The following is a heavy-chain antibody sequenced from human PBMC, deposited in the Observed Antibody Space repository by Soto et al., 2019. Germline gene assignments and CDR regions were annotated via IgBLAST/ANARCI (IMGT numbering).Heavy chain of an antibody. CDR1: GGSFSGYY. CDR3: ARGYCSSTICYIWDNWFDP. D-gene: IGHD2-2*02. CDR2: INHSGST. V-gene: IGHV4-34*01. J-gene: IGHJ5*02. Sequence: SETLSLTCAVYGGSFSGYYWSWIRQPPGKGLEWIGEINHSGSTNYNPSLKSRVTISVDTSKNQFSLKLSSVTAADTAVYYSARGYCSSTICYIWDNWFDPWGQGTLVT.